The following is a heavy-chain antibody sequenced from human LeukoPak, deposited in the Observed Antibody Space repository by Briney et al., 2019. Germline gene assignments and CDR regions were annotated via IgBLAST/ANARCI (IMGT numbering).Heavy chain of an antibody. V-gene: IGHV1-2*02. D-gene: IGHD3-22*01. CDR3: ARVDSSGYYGYCFDY. CDR2: INSNSGGT. J-gene: IGHJ4*02. Sequence: ASVKVSCKASGYIFTDYYIHWVRQARGQGLEWMGWINSNSGGTNYAQKFQGRVTMTRDTSISTAYMELSRLRSDDTAVYYCARVDSSGYYGYCFDYWGQGTLVTVSS. CDR1: GYIFTDYY.